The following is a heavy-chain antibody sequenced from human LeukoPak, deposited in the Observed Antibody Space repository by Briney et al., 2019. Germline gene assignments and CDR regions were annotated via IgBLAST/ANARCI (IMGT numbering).Heavy chain of an antibody. CDR1: GYSFTSYW. V-gene: IGHV5-51*01. J-gene: IGHJ4*02. CDR3: ARQYYDSSGYYYFDY. Sequence: GESLKISCKGSGYSFTSYWIGWVRQMPGKGLEWMGIIYPGDSDTRYSPSFQGQVTISANKSISTAYLQWSSLKASDTAMYYCARQYYDSSGYYYFDYWGQGTLVTVSS. D-gene: IGHD3-22*01. CDR2: IYPGDSDT.